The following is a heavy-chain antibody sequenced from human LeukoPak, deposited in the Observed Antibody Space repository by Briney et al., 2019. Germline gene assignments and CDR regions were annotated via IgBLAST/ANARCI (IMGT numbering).Heavy chain of an antibody. CDR1: GFSVSRNY. D-gene: IGHD6-13*01. J-gene: IGHJ4*02. V-gene: IGHV3-53*01. Sequence: GGSLRLSCAPSGFSVSRNYMGWVRQAPGKGLEWVSVIYTGGNTYYADSVKGRFTISRDNSKNTLYLQMNSLRAEDTAIYYCGRDIATAVDYWGLGTLVTVSS. CDR2: IYTGGNT. CDR3: GRDIATAVDY.